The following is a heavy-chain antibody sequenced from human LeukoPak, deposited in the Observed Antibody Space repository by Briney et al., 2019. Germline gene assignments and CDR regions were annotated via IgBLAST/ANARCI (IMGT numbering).Heavy chain of an antibody. CDR2: MNPNSGNT. D-gene: IGHD3-16*02. CDR3: ARSIGVWGSYRFDY. CDR1: GYTFTSYD. J-gene: IGHJ4*02. V-gene: IGHV1-8*01. Sequence: GASVKVSCKASGYTFTSYDINWVRQATGQGLEWMGWMNPNSGNTGYVQKFQGRVTMTRNTSISTAYMELSSLRSEDTAVYYCARSIGVWGSYRFDYWGQGTLVTVSS.